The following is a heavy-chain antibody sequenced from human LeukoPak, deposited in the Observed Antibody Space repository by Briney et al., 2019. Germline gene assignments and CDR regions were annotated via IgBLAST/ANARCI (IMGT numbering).Heavy chain of an antibody. V-gene: IGHV4-38-2*01. CDR3: AGQGPWTYYYGSGSSRTDY. J-gene: IGHJ4*02. D-gene: IGHD3-10*01. Sequence: SETLSLTCAVSGYSISSGYYWGWIRQPPGKGLERIGSIYHSGSTYYNPSLKSRVTISVDTSKNQFSLKLSSVTAADTAVYYCAGQGPWTYYYGSGSSRTDYWGQGTLVTVSS. CDR2: IYHSGST. CDR1: GYSISSGYY.